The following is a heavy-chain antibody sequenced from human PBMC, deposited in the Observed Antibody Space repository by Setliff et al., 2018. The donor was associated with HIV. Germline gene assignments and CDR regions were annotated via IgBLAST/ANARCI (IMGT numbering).Heavy chain of an antibody. J-gene: IGHJ6*03. CDR1: GGSISSHY. V-gene: IGHV4-59*11. CDR3: ARGGGFLEWLSPMDV. D-gene: IGHD3-3*01. Sequence: NPSETLSLTCTVSGGSISSHYWSWIRQPPGKGLEWIGYFYYSGSTNYNPSLKSRVTISVDTSKNQFYLKLSSVTAADTAVYYCARGGGFLEWLSPMDVWGRGTTVTVSS. CDR2: FYYSGST.